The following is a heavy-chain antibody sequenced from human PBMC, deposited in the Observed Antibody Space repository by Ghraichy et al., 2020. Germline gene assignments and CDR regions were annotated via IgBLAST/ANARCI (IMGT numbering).Heavy chain of an antibody. V-gene: IGHV4-34*01. D-gene: IGHD3-22*01. CDR2: INHSGST. J-gene: IGHJ2*01. Sequence: GGSFSGYYWSWIRQPPGKGLEWIGEINHSGSTNYNPSLKSRVTISVDTSKNQFSLKLSSVTAADTAVYYCARGFETYYYDSSGYYMAGYWYFDLWGRGTLVAVSS. CDR1: GGSFSGYY. CDR3: ARGFETYYYDSSGYYMAGYWYFDL.